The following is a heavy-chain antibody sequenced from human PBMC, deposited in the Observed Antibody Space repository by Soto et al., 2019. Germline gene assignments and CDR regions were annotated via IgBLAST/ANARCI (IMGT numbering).Heavy chain of an antibody. J-gene: IGHJ4*02. CDR2: IYWDDDK. CDR3: AHSPYGDSPIAY. V-gene: IGHV2-5*02. Sequence: QITLKESGPTLVKPTQTLTLTCTFSGFSLNTSGVGVGWIRQPPGKALEWLALIYWDDDKRYSPSLKSRLTITKHTSTNQVVLTMTNMDPVDTGTYYCAHSPYGDSPIAYWDQGTLVTVSS. CDR1: GFSLNTSGVG. D-gene: IGHD4-17*01.